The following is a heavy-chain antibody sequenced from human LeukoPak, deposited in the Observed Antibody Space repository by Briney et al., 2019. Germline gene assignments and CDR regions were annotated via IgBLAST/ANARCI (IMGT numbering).Heavy chain of an antibody. CDR2: IIPIFGTA. Sequence: SVKVSCKASGGTFSSYAISWVRQAPGQGLEWMGGIIPIFGTANYAQKFQGRVTITADESTSTAYMELSSLRYEDTAVYYCARDRCSSTSCYVSYHYYYYMDVWGKGTAVTVSS. D-gene: IGHD2-2*01. CDR3: ARDRCSSTSCYVSYHYYYYMDV. J-gene: IGHJ6*03. V-gene: IGHV1-69*13. CDR1: GGTFSSYA.